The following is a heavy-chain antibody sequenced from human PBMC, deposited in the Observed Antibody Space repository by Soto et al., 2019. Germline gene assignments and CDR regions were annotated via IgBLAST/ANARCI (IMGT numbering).Heavy chain of an antibody. CDR2: ISAYSGNT. D-gene: IGHD2-8*01. CDR1: GYTFTSYG. Sequence: QVQLVQSGAEVKKPGASVKVSCKASGYTFTSYGISWVRQAPGQGLEWMGWISAYSGNTNYAQKFQGRVTMTTDTSPGTAYMELRSLRSADTAVYYCARAGTYCTNGVCSFYGMAVWGQGTTVTVSS. CDR3: ARAGTYCTNGVCSFYGMAV. V-gene: IGHV1-18*01. J-gene: IGHJ6*02.